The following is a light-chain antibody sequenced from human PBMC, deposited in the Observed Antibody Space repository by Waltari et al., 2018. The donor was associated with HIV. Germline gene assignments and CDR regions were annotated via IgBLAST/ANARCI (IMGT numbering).Light chain of an antibody. CDR2: EVR. V-gene: IGLV2-23*02. Sequence: QSALTQPASVSGSPGQWITISCTGTSSDVGNDNHVSWYQQHPGKAPKPMFYEVRKRPSVVSNRFSGSKSGNTASLTISGLQAEDEADYYCCSYAGSSTHVFGTGTKVTVL. CDR3: CSYAGSSTHV. CDR1: SSDVGNDNH. J-gene: IGLJ1*01.